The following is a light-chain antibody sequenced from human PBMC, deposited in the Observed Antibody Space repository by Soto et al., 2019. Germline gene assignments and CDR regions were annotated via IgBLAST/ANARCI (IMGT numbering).Light chain of an antibody. J-gene: IGKJ1*01. V-gene: IGKV3-20*01. Sequence: EIVLTQSPGTLSLSPGERATLSCRASQSVSSNYLAWYQQKPGQAPRLLIYGASSRATGIPDRFSGSGSGTDFTLTISRLEPEDFAVYYCQQYGSSPWKFGQGTKV. CDR1: QSVSSNY. CDR2: GAS. CDR3: QQYGSSPWK.